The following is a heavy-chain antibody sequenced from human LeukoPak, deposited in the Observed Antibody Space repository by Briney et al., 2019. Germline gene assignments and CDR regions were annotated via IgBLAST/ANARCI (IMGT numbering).Heavy chain of an antibody. J-gene: IGHJ6*02. CDR1: GFTFSSYA. Sequence: GGSLRLSCAASGFTFSSYAMSWVRQAPRKGLEWVSAISGSGGSTYYADSVKGRSTVSRDNSKNTLYLQMNSLRAEDTAVYYCAKRPADCSSTSCPLINYYYYGMDVWGQGTTVTVSS. CDR3: AKRPADCSSTSCPLINYYYYGMDV. CDR2: ISGSGGST. V-gene: IGHV3-23*01. D-gene: IGHD2-2*01.